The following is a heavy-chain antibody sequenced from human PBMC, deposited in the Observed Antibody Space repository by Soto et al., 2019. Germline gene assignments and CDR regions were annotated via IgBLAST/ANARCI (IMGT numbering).Heavy chain of an antibody. J-gene: IGHJ4*02. CDR3: AKDTYDSRGFFDY. CDR1: GFTFSSYG. CDR2: ISYDGSNK. V-gene: IGHV3-30*18. Sequence: QVQLVESGGGVVQPGRSLRLSCAASGFTFSSYGMHWVRHAPGKGLEWVAVISYDGSNKYYADSVKGRFTISRDNSKNTLYLQMNSLRAEDTAVYYCAKDTYDSRGFFDYWGQGTLVTVSS. D-gene: IGHD3-22*01.